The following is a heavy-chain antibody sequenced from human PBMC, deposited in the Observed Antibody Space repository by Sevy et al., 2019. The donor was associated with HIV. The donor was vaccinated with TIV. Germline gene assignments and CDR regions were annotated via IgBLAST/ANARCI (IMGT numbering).Heavy chain of an antibody. V-gene: IGHV3-53*01. CDR2: IYSGGST. J-gene: IGHJ2*01. D-gene: IGHD2-15*01. CDR1: GFTVSSNY. CDR3: ARDSRYCSGGSCGNARYFDL. Sequence: GSLRLSCAASGFTVSSNYMSWVRQAPGKGLEWVSVIYSGGSTYYADSVKGRFTISRDNSKNTLYLQMNSLRAEDTAVYYCARDSRYCSGGSCGNARYFDLWGRGTLVTVSS.